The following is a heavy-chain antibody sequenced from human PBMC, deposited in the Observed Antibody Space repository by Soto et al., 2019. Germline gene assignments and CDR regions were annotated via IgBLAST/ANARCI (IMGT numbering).Heavy chain of an antibody. D-gene: IGHD1-26*01. Sequence: EVQLLESGGGLVQPGGSLRLSCAASGFTFSSYAMRWVRQAPVKWLEWVSAISGSGGSTYYADSVKGRFTISRDNSKNTLYLQMNSLRAEDTAVYYCARLGSGSYYDYWGQGTLVTVSS. CDR2: ISGSGGST. CDR1: GFTFSSYA. CDR3: ARLGSGSYYDY. V-gene: IGHV3-23*01. J-gene: IGHJ4*02.